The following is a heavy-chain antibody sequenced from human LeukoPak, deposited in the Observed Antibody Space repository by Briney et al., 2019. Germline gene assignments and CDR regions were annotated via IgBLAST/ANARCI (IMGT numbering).Heavy chain of an antibody. Sequence: ASLKVSCKASGYTFTSYYMHWVRQAPGQGLEWMGIINPSGGSTNYAQKFQGRVTMTRDKSTSTVYTELSSLRSEDTAVYYCARDHQVAGIRYYYGMDVWGKGTTVTVSS. CDR3: ARDHQVAGIRYYYGMDV. J-gene: IGHJ6*04. CDR1: GYTFTSYY. V-gene: IGHV1-46*01. D-gene: IGHD6-19*01. CDR2: INPSGGST.